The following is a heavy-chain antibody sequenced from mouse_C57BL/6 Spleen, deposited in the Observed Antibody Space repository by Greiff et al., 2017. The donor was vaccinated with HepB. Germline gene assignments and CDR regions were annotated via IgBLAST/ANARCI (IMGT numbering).Heavy chain of an antibody. D-gene: IGHD2-3*01. V-gene: IGHV1-9*01. J-gene: IGHJ2*01. CDR1: GYTFTGYW. Sequence: LVESGAELMKPGASVKLSCKATGYTFTGYWIEWVKQRPGHGLEWIGEILPGSGSTNYNEKFKGKAKFTADTSSNTAYMQLSSLTTEDSAIEDGASGEKWLLRGDWGQGTTLTVSS. CDR2: ILPGSGST. CDR3: ASGEKWLLRGD.